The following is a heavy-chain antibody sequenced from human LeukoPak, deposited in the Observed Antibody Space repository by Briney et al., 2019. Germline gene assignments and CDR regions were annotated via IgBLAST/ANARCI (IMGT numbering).Heavy chain of an antibody. CDR3: ARGENNYGYYYFDY. CDR1: GFTFSSYS. J-gene: IGHJ4*02. Sequence: KPGGSLRLSCAASGFTFSSYSMNWVRQAPGKGLGWVSSISSSSSYIYYADSVKGRFTISRDNAKNSLYLQMNSLRAEDTAVYYCARGENNYGYYYFDYWGQGTLVTVSS. D-gene: IGHD5-18*01. CDR2: ISSSSSYI. V-gene: IGHV3-21*01.